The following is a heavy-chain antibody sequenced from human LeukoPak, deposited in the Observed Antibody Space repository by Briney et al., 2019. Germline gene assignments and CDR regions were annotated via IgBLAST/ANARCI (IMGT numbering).Heavy chain of an antibody. Sequence: GGSLRLSCAASGFAFDDHAMHWVRQAPGMGLEWVSLISGDGGSTYYQDSVKGRFTISRDNSKNSLYLQMNSLRTEDTALYYCAALEHAFDIWGQGTMVIVSS. V-gene: IGHV3-43*02. CDR1: GFAFDDHA. CDR2: ISGDGGST. CDR3: AALEHAFDI. J-gene: IGHJ3*02. D-gene: IGHD5-24*01.